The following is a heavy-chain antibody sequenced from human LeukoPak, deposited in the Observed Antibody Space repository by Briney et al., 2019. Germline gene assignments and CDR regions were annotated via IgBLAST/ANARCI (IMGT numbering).Heavy chain of an antibody. V-gene: IGHV3-21*01. CDR2: ISSSSSYI. CDR1: GFTFSSYS. J-gene: IGHJ4*01. CDR3: ASEPVTVVLTGYYAVDY. D-gene: IGHD3-9*01. Sequence: GGSLRLSCAASGFTFSSYSMNWVRQAPGKGLEWVSSISSSSSYIYYADSVKGRFTISRDNAKNSLYLQMNSLRAEDTAVYYCASEPVTVVLTGYYAVDYWGQEPWSPSPQ.